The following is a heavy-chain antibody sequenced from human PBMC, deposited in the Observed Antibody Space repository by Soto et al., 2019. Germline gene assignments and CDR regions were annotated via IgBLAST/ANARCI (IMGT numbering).Heavy chain of an antibody. J-gene: IGHJ6*02. CDR2: IWYDGSNK. V-gene: IGHV3-33*01. Sequence: QVQLVESGGGVVQPGRSLRLSCAASGFIFSSYGMHWVRQAPGKGLEWVAVIWYDGSNKYYADSVKGRFTISRDNSKNTLYLQMNSLRAEDTAVYYCARDRTYYYYYGMDVRGQGTTVTVSS. CDR3: ARDRTYYYYYGMDV. CDR1: GFIFSSYG.